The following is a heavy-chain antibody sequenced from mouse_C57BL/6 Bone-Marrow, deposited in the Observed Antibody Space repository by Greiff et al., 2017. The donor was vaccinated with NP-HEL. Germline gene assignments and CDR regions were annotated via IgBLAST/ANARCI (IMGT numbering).Heavy chain of an antibody. CDR2: INPSSGYT. D-gene: IGHD2-12*01. CDR1: GYTFTSCT. CDR3: ASLYSGGDY. J-gene: IGHJ2*01. V-gene: IGHV1-4*01. Sequence: QVQLKQSGAELARPGASVKMSCKASGYTFTSCTMHWVKQRPGQGLEWIGYINPSSGYTKYNQKFKDKATLTADKSSSTAYMQLSSLTSEDSAVYYCASLYSGGDYWGQGTTLTVSS.